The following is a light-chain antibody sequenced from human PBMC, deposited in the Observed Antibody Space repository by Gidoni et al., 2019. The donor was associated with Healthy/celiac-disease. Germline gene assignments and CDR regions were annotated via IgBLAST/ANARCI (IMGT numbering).Light chain of an antibody. J-gene: IGKJ2*02. V-gene: IGKV1-39*01. CDR2: AAS. CDR3: QQSYSTPRT. CDR1: QSISSY. Sequence: EIQMTRSPSYLSASVGDRDTIPCRASQSISSYLNWYQQKPGKAPKLLIYAASSLQSGVPSRFSGSGSGTDFTLTISSLQPEDFATYYCQQSYSTPRTFGQGTKLEIK.